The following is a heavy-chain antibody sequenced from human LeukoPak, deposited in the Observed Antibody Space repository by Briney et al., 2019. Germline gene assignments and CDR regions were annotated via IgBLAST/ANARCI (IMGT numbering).Heavy chain of an antibody. CDR1: GYTFTGYY. Sequence: ASVKVSCKASGYTFTGYYMHWVRQAPGQGLEWMGWINPNSGGTNYAQKFQGRVTMTRDTSISTAYMELSRLRSDDTAVYYCASEYCSGGSCYSDGTGWFDPWGREPWSPSPQ. V-gene: IGHV1-2*02. J-gene: IGHJ5*02. CDR3: ASEYCSGGSCYSDGTGWFDP. CDR2: INPNSGGT. D-gene: IGHD2-15*01.